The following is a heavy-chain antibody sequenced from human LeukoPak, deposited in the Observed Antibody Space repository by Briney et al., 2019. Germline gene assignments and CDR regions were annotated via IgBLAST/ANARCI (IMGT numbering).Heavy chain of an antibody. J-gene: IGHJ6*02. V-gene: IGHV3-53*01. CDR3: ARGVYDILTGYPYYYYGMDV. D-gene: IGHD3-9*01. CDR1: GFTFDDYG. CDR2: IYSGGST. Sequence: GGSLRLSCAASGFTFDDYGMSWVRQAPGKGLEWVSVIYSGGSTYYADSVKGRFTISRDNSKNTLYLQMNSLRAEDTAVYYCARGVYDILTGYPYYYYGMDVWGQGTTVTVSS.